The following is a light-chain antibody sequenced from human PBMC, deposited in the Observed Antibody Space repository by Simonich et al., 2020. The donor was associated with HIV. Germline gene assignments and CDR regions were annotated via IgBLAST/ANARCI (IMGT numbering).Light chain of an antibody. J-gene: IGKJ1*01. CDR1: QSISNY. CDR2: AAS. Sequence: AIRVTQSPSSLSASTGDRVTIPCRASQSISNYLAWYQQKPGKAPKLLIYAASTLQSGVPSRFSGRGSGTDFTLTISCLQSEDFATYCCQQYYTYPLTFGQGTKVEIK. V-gene: IGKV1-8*01. CDR3: QQYYTYPLT.